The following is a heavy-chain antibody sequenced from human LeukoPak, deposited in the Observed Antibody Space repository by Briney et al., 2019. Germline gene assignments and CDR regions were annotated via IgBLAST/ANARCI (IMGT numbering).Heavy chain of an antibody. J-gene: IGHJ6*03. CDR2: IGTAGDT. D-gene: IGHD4-17*01. Sequence: GGSLRLSCAASGFTFSSYDMHWVRQATGKGLEWVSAIGTAGDTYYPGSVKGRFTISRDNSKNTLYLQMNSLRAEDTAVYYCARDQAGPDYGDNYYYYYMDVWGKGTTVTISS. V-gene: IGHV3-13*01. CDR3: ARDQAGPDYGDNYYYYYMDV. CDR1: GFTFSSYD.